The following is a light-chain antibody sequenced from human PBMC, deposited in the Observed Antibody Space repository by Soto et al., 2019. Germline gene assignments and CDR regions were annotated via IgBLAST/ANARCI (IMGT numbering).Light chain of an antibody. CDR1: QSVHNY. Sequence: EIVLTQSPATLSLSPGERATLSCRASQSVHNYLAWYQQKPGQAPRLLMYGASNRATGIPDRFSGSGSETDFTLTISRLEPEDFAVYYCQQYGTTRITFGQETRLEIK. CDR3: QQYGTTRIT. CDR2: GAS. J-gene: IGKJ5*01. V-gene: IGKV3-20*01.